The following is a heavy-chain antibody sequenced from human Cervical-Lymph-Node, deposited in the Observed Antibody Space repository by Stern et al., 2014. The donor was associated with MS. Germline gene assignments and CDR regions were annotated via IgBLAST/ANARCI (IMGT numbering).Heavy chain of an antibody. D-gene: IGHD3/OR15-3a*01. CDR2: INHSGDSA. CDR3: ASGTGSKRPTGNY. V-gene: IGHV1-46*01. Sequence: LKLVESGAEVKKPGFSVQVSSKASGYTFTSHNMHWVLPAPGQELEWVGIINHSGDSASYAQKFQGRVTMTRDTSTSTVYMELSSLRSEDTAVYYCASGTGSKRPTGNYWGQGTLVTVSS. CDR1: GYTFTSHN. J-gene: IGHJ4*02.